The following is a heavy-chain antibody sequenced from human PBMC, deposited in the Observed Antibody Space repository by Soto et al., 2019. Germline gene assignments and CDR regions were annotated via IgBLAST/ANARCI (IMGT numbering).Heavy chain of an antibody. CDR2: IKTSAGGGAT. CDR3: TSGSVEGI. CDR1: GFSFNEAW. D-gene: IGHD2-15*01. J-gene: IGHJ6*02. V-gene: IGHV3-15*07. Sequence: EVQLVESAGGLVKPGGSLRLSCVASGFSFNEAWMNWVRQAPGQGLEWVGRIKTSAGGGATNYAAPVQGRFTISRDDSTNALYLHMNSLRTEDTAIYSCTSGSVEGIWGQGTTVIVSS.